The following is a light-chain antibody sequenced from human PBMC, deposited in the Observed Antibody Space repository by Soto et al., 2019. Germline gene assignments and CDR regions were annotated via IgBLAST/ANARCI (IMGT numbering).Light chain of an antibody. CDR3: QQYTIWPWT. CDR1: QTVSSN. Sequence: EVVMTQSPATLSVSPGERATLSCRASQTVSSNLAWYQRKPGQAPRLLIYGASTRATGIPARFSGSGSGTEFTLTISSLQSADFAVYYCQQYTIWPWTFGQGTKVDIK. V-gene: IGKV3-15*01. J-gene: IGKJ1*01. CDR2: GAS.